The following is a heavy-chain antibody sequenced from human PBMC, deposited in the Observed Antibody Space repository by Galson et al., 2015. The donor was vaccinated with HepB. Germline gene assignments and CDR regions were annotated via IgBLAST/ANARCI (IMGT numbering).Heavy chain of an antibody. CDR3: ARPYSSGWYYFDY. Sequence: QVQLQESGPGLVKPSETLSLTCTVSGGSISSYYWSWIRQPPGQGLEWIGYIYYTGSPNYNPSLKSRVTISLDTSKSQFSLKLSSVTAADTAVYYCARPYSSGWYYFDYWGPGTLVTVSS. CDR2: IYYTGSP. D-gene: IGHD6-19*01. V-gene: IGHV4-59*01. J-gene: IGHJ4*02. CDR1: GGSISSYY.